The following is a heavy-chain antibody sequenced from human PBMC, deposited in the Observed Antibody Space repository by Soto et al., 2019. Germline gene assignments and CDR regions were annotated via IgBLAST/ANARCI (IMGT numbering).Heavy chain of an antibody. CDR1: EGTVIRDW. CDR2: TNQDGSEK. D-gene: IGHD1-26*01. CDR3: SGGVGDAF. Sequence: EVHLVESGGGLVQTGGSLRLSCAIFEGTVIRDWMNWVRQAPGKGLEWVAHTNQDGSEKYYVDSVKGRFTISRDNAKTSLCLQMNSLRAEDTAMYYCSGGVGDAFWGQGTLVTVSS. V-gene: IGHV3-7*04. J-gene: IGHJ4*02.